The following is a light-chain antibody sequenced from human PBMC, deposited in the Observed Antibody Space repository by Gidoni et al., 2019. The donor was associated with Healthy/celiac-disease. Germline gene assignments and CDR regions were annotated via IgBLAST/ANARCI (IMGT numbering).Light chain of an antibody. Sequence: VLTQSPATLSLSPGERATLSCRASQSVSSYLAWYQQKPGQAPRLLIYDASNRATGIPARFSGSGSGTDFTLTISSLEPEDFAVYYCQQRSNWPLTFGGGTKVEIK. CDR1: QSVSSY. V-gene: IGKV3-11*01. CDR2: DAS. J-gene: IGKJ4*01. CDR3: QQRSNWPLT.